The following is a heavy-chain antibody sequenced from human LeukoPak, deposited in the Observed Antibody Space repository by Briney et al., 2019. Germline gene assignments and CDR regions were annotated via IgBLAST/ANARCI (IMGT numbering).Heavy chain of an antibody. J-gene: IGHJ4*02. CDR1: GFTFSSYW. Sequence: GGSLRLSCAASGFTFSSYWMHWVRQAPGKGLEWVSSISSSSSYIYYADSVKGRFTISRDNAKNSLYLQMNSLRAEDTAVYYCARDRSYYDFWSGTPVWGQGTLVTVSS. CDR3: ARDRSYYDFWSGTPV. D-gene: IGHD3-3*01. V-gene: IGHV3-21*01. CDR2: ISSSSSYI.